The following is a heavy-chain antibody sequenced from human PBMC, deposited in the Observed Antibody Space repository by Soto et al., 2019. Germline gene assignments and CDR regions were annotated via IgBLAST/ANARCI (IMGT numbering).Heavy chain of an antibody. V-gene: IGHV4-39*01. Sequence: QLQLQESGPGLVKPSETLSLTCTVSGGSISSSSYYWGWIRQPPGQGLEWIGSIYYSGSTYYNPSLKSRVTISVDTSKNQFSLKLSSVTAADTAVYYCARLISGYDYRYFDYWGQGTLVTVSS. CDR2: IYYSGST. J-gene: IGHJ4*02. CDR3: ARLISGYDYRYFDY. D-gene: IGHD5-12*01. CDR1: GGSISSSSYY.